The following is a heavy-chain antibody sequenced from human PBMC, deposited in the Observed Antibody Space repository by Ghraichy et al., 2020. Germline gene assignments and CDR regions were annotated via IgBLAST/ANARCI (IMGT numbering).Heavy chain of an antibody. J-gene: IGHJ6*02. V-gene: IGHV4-59*01. CDR1: GGSISSYY. Sequence: SETLSLTCTVSGGSISSYYWSWIRQPPGKGLEWIGYIYYSGSTNYNPSLKSRVTISVDTSKNQFSLTLSSVTAAETAVYYCARAGEEPVLRYFDWKYGMDVWGQGTTVTVSS. CDR2: IYYSGST. D-gene: IGHD3-9*01. CDR3: ARAGEEPVLRYFDWKYGMDV.